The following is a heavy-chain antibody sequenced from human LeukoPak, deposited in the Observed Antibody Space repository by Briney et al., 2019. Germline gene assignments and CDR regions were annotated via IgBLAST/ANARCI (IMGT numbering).Heavy chain of an antibody. D-gene: IGHD3-22*01. J-gene: IGHJ3*02. CDR1: GFTFSSYA. CDR2: IYSGGST. CDR3: AREVGWYSPLVSWYYDSSGYDDAFDI. V-gene: IGHV3-53*01. Sequence: GGSLRLSCAASGFTFSSYAMSWVRQAPGKGLEWVSVIYSGGSTYYADSVKGRFTISRDNSKNTLYLQMNSLRAEDTAVYYCAREVGWYSPLVSWYYDSSGYDDAFDIWGQGTMVTVSS.